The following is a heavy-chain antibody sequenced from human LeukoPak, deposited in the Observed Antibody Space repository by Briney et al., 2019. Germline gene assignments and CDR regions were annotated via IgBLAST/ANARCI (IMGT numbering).Heavy chain of an antibody. CDR3: ARGVGYCSSTSCYPGY. D-gene: IGHD2-2*01. Sequence: GASVKVSCKASGYTSTGYYMHWVRQAPGQGLEWMGWINPNSGGTNYAQKFQGRVTMTRDTSISTAYMELSRLRSDDTAVYYCARGVGYCSSTSCYPGYWGQGTLVTVSS. CDR2: INPNSGGT. CDR1: GYTSTGYY. J-gene: IGHJ4*02. V-gene: IGHV1-2*02.